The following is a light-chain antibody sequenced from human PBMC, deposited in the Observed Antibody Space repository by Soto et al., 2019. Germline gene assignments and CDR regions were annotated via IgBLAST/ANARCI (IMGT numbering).Light chain of an antibody. CDR3: QQYGSSSIT. CDR1: QSVTSIY. Sequence: TQSPGTLSLSPGERATLSCRAVQSVTSIYLAWYQQKPGQAPRLLIYGASSRATGIPDRFSGSGSGTDFTLTISRLEPEDFAVYYCQQYGSSSITFGQGTRLEIK. V-gene: IGKV3-20*01. J-gene: IGKJ5*01. CDR2: GAS.